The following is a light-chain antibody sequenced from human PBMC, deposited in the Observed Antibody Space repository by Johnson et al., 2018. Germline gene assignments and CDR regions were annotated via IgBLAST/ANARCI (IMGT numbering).Light chain of an antibody. CDR3: GTWDSSLSAGNV. V-gene: IGLV1-51*02. Sequence: SVLTQPPSVSAAPGQKVTISYSGSSSNIGNNYVSWYQQLPGTAPKLLIYENNKRPSGIPDRLSGSKSGTSATLGITGLQTGDEADYYCGTWDSSLSAGNVFGTGTKVTVL. J-gene: IGLJ1*01. CDR2: ENN. CDR1: SSNIGNNY.